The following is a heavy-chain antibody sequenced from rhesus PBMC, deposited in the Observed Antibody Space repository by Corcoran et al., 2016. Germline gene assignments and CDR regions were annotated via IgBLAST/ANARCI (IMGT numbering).Heavy chain of an antibody. CDR1: GGATSSNS. CDR2: RSGSGGSP. V-gene: IGHV4-173*01. J-gene: IGHJ4*01. Sequence: QLQLQESGPGPVKPSVTPSLTCAVPGGATSSNSGSWIRPHPGKGLEWMGRRSGSGGSPAYNPSLRSRVPISTDTSKNHFSLKLSSVPAADTAVYYCARQQGPYCSRGVCYEIDLFDYWGQGVLVTVSS. CDR3: ARQQGPYCSRGVCYEIDLFDY. D-gene: IGHD2-39*01.